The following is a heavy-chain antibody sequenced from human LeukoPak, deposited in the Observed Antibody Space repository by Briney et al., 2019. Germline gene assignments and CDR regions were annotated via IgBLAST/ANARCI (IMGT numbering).Heavy chain of an antibody. CDR1: GGSISSYY. D-gene: IGHD1-26*01. CDR3: AREAIIVGATANWFDP. J-gene: IGHJ5*02. V-gene: IGHV4-59*12. CDR2: IYYSGST. Sequence: SETLSLTCTVSGGSISSYYWSWIRQPPGKGLEWIGYIYYSGSTYYNPSLKSRVTISVDTSKNQFSLKLSSVTAADTAVYYCAREAIIVGATANWFDPWGQGTLVTVSS.